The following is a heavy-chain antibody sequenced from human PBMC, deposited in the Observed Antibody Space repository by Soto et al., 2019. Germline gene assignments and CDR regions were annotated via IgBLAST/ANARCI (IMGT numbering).Heavy chain of an antibody. D-gene: IGHD3-16*01. CDR2: LFDNGDV. Sequence: QVRLQESGPGLVRPSETLSLTCTVSGVSSTSFYWSWIRQSPGKGLEWIGYLFDNGDVKYNPSLMSRLTMSIDMSKNEFSLRLKSVTAADTAMYYCARGWGSKWYYFDSWGEGTLVTVSS. V-gene: IGHV4-59*01. CDR1: GVSSTSFY. J-gene: IGHJ4*02. CDR3: ARGWGSKWYYFDS.